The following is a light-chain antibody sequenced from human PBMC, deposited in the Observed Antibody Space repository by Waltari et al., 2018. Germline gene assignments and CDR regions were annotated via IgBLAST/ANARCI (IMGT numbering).Light chain of an antibody. V-gene: IGKV3-20*01. CDR2: GAS. CDR1: QSVSSSY. J-gene: IGKJ4*01. CDR3: QQYGSSPRT. Sequence: EIVLTQSPGSLSLSPGDRATLSCRANQSVSSSYLAWYQQKPGQAPRLLIYGASSRATGIPDRFTGGGSGEDFALTISRLEPEDFAVYYCQQYGSSPRTFGGGTKVEIK.